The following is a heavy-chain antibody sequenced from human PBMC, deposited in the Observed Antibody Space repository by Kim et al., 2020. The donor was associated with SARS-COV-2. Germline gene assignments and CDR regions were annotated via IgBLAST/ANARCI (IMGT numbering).Heavy chain of an antibody. CDR3: AREGDYIWGSYPLDYYYMDV. CDR2: ISSSSSTI. CDR1: GFTFSSYS. Sequence: GGSLRLSCAASGFTFSSYSMNWVRQAPGKGLEWVSYISSSSSTIYYADSVKGRFTISRDNAKNSLYLQMNSLRDEDTAVYYCAREGDYIWGSYPLDYYYMDVWGKGTTVTVSS. J-gene: IGHJ6*03. V-gene: IGHV3-48*02. D-gene: IGHD3-16*01.